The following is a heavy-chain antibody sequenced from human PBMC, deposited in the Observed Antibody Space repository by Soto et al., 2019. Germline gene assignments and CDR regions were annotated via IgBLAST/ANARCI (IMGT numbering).Heavy chain of an antibody. CDR2: INAGNGNT. CDR3: ARPYSSGWYNWFDP. D-gene: IGHD6-19*01. CDR1: GYTFTSYA. J-gene: IGHJ5*02. Sequence: VTSVKVSCKGSGYTFTSYAMQWVLEAPGQRLEWMGWINAGNGNTKYSQKFQGRVTITRDTSASTAYMELSSLRSEDTAVYYCARPYSSGWYNWFDPWGQGTLVTVSA. V-gene: IGHV1-3*01.